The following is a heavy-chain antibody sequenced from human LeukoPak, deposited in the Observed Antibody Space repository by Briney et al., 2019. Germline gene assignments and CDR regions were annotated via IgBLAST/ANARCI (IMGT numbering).Heavy chain of an antibody. CDR3: ARSSMVRGVIGDWFDP. D-gene: IGHD3-10*01. CDR1: GGSISSYY. Sequence: SETLSLTCTVSGGSISSYYWSWIRQPPGKGLEWIGYIYYSGSTNYNPSLKSRVTISVDTSKNQFSLKLRSVTAADTAVYYCARSSMVRGVIGDWFDPWGQGTLVTVSS. V-gene: IGHV4-59*01. J-gene: IGHJ5*02. CDR2: IYYSGST.